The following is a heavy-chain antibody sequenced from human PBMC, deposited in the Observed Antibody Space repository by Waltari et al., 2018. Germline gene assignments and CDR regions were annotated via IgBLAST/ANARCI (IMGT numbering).Heavy chain of an antibody. Sequence: QVQLQQWGAGLLKPSETLSLTCAVYGESFSGYYWIWIRQPPGKGLEWIGQINHSGHINYNPSLKSRVTISADPSKDHFSLNLTSVTAADTAVYYCARGKTGYSHGFDVWGQGHTVTVS. CDR3: ARGKTGYSHGFDV. J-gene: IGHJ6*02. V-gene: IGHV4-34*01. D-gene: IGHD3-9*01. CDR2: INHSGHI. CDR1: GESFSGYY.